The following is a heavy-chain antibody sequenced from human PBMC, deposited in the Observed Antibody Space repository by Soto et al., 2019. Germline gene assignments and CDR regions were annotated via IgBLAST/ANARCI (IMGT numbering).Heavy chain of an antibody. CDR1: GGSISSSSYY. J-gene: IGHJ6*03. CDR3: ARHQIGVVIMDDYYYYMDV. D-gene: IGHD3-3*01. Sequence: QLQLQESGPGLVKPSETLSLTCTVSGGSISSSSYYWGWIRQPPGKGLEWIGSIYYSGSTYYNPSLKSRVTISVDTSKNQFSLKLSSVTAADTAVYYCARHQIGVVIMDDYYYYMDVWGKGTTVTVSS. CDR2: IYYSGST. V-gene: IGHV4-39*01.